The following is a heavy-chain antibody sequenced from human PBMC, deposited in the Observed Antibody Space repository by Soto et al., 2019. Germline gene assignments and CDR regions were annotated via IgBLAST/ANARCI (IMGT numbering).Heavy chain of an antibody. Sequence: SETLSLTCAVSGGSISSGGYSWSWIRQPPGKGLEWIGYIYYSGSTYYNPSLKSRVTISVDTSKNQFSLKLSSVTAADTAVYYCARSQTYYDFWSGYHNPSWFDPWGQGTLVTVSS. CDR2: IYYSGST. CDR1: GGSISSGGYS. D-gene: IGHD3-3*01. V-gene: IGHV4-31*11. CDR3: ARSQTYYDFWSGYHNPSWFDP. J-gene: IGHJ5*02.